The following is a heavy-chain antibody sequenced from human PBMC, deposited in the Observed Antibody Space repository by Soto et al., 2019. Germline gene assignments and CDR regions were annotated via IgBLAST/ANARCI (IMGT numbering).Heavy chain of an antibody. J-gene: IGHJ3*02. V-gene: IGHV4-59*01. CDR2: IYYSGST. D-gene: IGHD2-21*02. Sequence: SDTLSLTCTVSGRSIISYYWSWIRQPPGKGLEWIGYIYYSGSTNYNPSLKSRVTISVDTSKNQFSLKLISVTAADTAVYYCARKSKVVTANQDAFDIWGQGTMVT. CDR3: ARKSKVVTANQDAFDI. CDR1: GRSIISYY.